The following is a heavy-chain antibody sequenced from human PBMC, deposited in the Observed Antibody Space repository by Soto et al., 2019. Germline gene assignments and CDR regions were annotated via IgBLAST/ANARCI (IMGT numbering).Heavy chain of an antibody. CDR3: AIWDSTDCSNGVCPFFYTHEMDV. J-gene: IGHJ6*02. CDR1: GYSFTGYH. CDR2: INAKSGDT. Sequence: ASVKVSCKASGYSFTGYHIHWVRQAPGQGLEWMGRINAKSGDTSTAQKLQGWVTMTTDTSISTASMELTSLKSDDTAMYYCAIWDSTDCSNGVCPFFYTHEMDVLGPGATVPGSS. D-gene: IGHD2-8*01. V-gene: IGHV1-2*04.